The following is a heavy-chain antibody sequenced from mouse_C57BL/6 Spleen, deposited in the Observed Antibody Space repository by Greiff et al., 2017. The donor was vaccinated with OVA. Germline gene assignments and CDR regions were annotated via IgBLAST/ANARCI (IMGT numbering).Heavy chain of an antibody. Sequence: EVQLQESGPGLVKPSQSLSLTCSVTGYSITSGYYWNWIRQFPENKLEWMGYISYDGSNNYNPSLKNRISITRDTSKNQFFLKLNSVTTEDTATYYCARSYVEWFAYWGQGTLVTVSA. CDR2: ISYDGSN. V-gene: IGHV3-6*01. D-gene: IGHD1-1*01. CDR1: GYSITSGYY. CDR3: ARSYVEWFAY. J-gene: IGHJ3*01.